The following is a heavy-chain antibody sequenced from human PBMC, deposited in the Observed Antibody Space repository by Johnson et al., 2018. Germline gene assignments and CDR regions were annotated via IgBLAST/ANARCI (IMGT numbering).Heavy chain of an antibody. CDR1: GGPFSTYG. D-gene: IGHD5-12*01. CDR3: ARCGYSYYYDYYGLDV. Sequence: QVQLVQSGAEVKKSGSSVKVSCKAPGGPFSTYGVTWVRQAPGQGLEWVGGVIPTLGIPNYAQQFQGRVTITADGSTSTANMELNNRRSEDTGVYYCARCGYSYYYDYYGLDVWGQGTTVTVAS. CDR2: VIPTLGIP. V-gene: IGHV1-69*12. J-gene: IGHJ6*02.